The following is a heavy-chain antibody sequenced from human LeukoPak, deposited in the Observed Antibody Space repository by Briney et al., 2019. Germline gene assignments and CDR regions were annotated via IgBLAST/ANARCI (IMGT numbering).Heavy chain of an antibody. CDR2: ISSSNSYI. J-gene: IGHJ3*02. CDR3: ARDRDPGYNDSSGYRRVNAFDI. Sequence: GGSLRLSCAASGFTFSSYDMNWVRQAPGKGLEWVSFISSSNSYIDYADSVKGRFTISRDNAKNSLYLQMNSLRAEDTAVYYCARDRDPGYNDSSGYRRVNAFDIWGQGTMVTVSS. CDR1: GFTFSSYD. D-gene: IGHD3-22*01. V-gene: IGHV3-21*01.